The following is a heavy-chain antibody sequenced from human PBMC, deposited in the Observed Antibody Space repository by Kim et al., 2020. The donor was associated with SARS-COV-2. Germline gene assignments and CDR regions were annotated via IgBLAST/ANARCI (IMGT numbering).Heavy chain of an antibody. CDR3: AKGVCGAYSGSSTCSMDV. D-gene: IGHD5-18*01. J-gene: IGHJ6*02. Sequence: GGSLRLSCAASGFSFSSYGMSWVRQAPGKGLEWVSIISGSGGSTSYADSVKGRFTISRDNSKNRVDMQMNSLRVDDTAVYYCAKGVCGAYSGSSTCSMDVWGQGPTVTVSS. CDR2: ISGSGGST. V-gene: IGHV3-23*01. CDR1: GFSFSSYG.